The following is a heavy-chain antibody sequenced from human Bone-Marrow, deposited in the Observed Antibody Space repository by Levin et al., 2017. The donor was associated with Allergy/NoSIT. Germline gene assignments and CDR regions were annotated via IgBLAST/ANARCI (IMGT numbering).Heavy chain of an antibody. J-gene: IGHJ6*02. V-gene: IGHV3-48*01. Sequence: GGSLRLSCAASGFTFSSYSMNWVRQAPGKGLEWVSYISSSSSTIYYADSVKGRFTISRDNAKNSLYLQMNSLRAEDTAVYYCARDLNPYYDILTGGFYYYYGMDVWGQGTTVTVSS. CDR2: ISSSSSTI. CDR1: GFTFSSYS. D-gene: IGHD3-9*01. CDR3: ARDLNPYYDILTGGFYYYYGMDV.